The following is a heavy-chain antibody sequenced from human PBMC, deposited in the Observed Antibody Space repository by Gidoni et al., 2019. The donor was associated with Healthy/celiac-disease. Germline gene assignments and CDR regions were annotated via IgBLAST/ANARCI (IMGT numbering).Heavy chain of an antibody. CDR1: GYTYTSYA. D-gene: IGHD2-15*01. V-gene: IGHV1-3*01. CDR3: ARDLADIVVVVAASYAFDI. Sequence: QVQLVQYGAEVKKHGVSVKVSCKAYGYTYTSYAMHWVRQAPGQRLEWIGWINAGHGNTKYSQQFQGRVTITRDTSASTAYMELSSLRSEDTAVYYCARDLADIVVVVAASYAFDIWGQGTMVTVSS. J-gene: IGHJ3*02. CDR2: INAGHGNT.